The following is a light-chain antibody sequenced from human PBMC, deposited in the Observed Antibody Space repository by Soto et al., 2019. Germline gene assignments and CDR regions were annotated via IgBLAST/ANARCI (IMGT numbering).Light chain of an antibody. CDR2: EVN. J-gene: IGLJ1*01. V-gene: IGLV2-14*01. CDR3: FSFTTTRTYV. CDR1: SSDIGAYDD. Sequence: QSALTQPASLSGSPGQSITISCTGTSSDIGAYDDVSWFQQHPGKAPKLMISEVNNRPSGVSNRFSGSKSGNTAYLTISGLQVEDEAEYFCFSFTTTRTYVFGTGTKLTVL.